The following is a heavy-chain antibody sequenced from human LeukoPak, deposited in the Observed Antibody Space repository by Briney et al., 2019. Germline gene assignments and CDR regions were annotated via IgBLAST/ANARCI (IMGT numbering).Heavy chain of an antibody. CDR2: ISSSSRSI. D-gene: IGHD1-26*01. V-gene: IGHV3-48*04. J-gene: IGHJ4*02. CDR3: ARVEDSGSH. Sequence: GGSLRLSCAASGFTFSTFSMNWVRQAPGKGLEWVSYISSSSRSILYADSVKGRFTVSRDNAKNSLYLQMDSLRAEDTALYYCARVEDSGSHWGQGTLVTVSS. CDR1: GFTFSTFS.